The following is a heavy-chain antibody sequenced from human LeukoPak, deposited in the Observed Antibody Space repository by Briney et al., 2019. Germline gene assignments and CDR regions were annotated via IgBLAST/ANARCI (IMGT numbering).Heavy chain of an antibody. Sequence: GGSLRLSCATSGFSFSRSWMDWVRQAPGKGLEWVANIKEDGSETHYVDSAKGRFTISRDNAKNSLFLQVDNLRVEDTAIYYCSRSLNYWGQGTLVTVSP. V-gene: IGHV3-7*01. CDR2: IKEDGSET. CDR1: GFSFSRSW. CDR3: SRSLNY. J-gene: IGHJ4*02.